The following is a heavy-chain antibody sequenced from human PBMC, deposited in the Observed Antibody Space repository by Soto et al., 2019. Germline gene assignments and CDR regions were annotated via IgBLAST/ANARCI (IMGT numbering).Heavy chain of an antibody. CDR2: ISASGDYT. CDR3: ASSSGWRQVGVYNYGLDV. V-gene: IGHV3-11*05. J-gene: IGHJ6*02. CDR1: GFFLSNNW. Sequence: QVQLVESGGGWVKPGESLRLSCIGSGFFLSNNWMTWIRQAPGKGLEWVSYISASGDYTIYADSLKGRLTISRDNDRNSLWLPINSLTAEDTAVYYCASSSGWRQVGVYNYGLDVCGQGTTVIVSS. D-gene: IGHD6-6*01.